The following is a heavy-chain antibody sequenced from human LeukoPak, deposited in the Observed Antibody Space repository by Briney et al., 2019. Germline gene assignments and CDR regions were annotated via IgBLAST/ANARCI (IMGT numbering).Heavy chain of an antibody. V-gene: IGHV3-9*01. CDR2: ISWNSGSI. D-gene: IGHD3-10*01. CDR1: GFTFDDYA. CDR3: AKDMSRSYYGLGY. Sequence: GGSLRLSCAASGFTFDDYAMRWVRQAPGKGLEWVSGISWNSGSIGYADSVKGRFTISRDNAKNSLYLQMNSLRAEDTALYYCAKDMSRSYYGLGYWGQGTLVTVSS. J-gene: IGHJ4*02.